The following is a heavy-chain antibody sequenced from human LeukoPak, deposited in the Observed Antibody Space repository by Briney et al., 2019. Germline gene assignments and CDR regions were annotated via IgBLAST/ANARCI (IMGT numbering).Heavy chain of an antibody. V-gene: IGHV1-69*06. J-gene: IGHJ4*02. D-gene: IGHD6-6*01. CDR1: GGTFSSYA. CDR3: ARGSARFPYYYDY. CDR2: IIPIFGTA. Sequence: ASVKVSCKASGGTFSSYAISWVRQAPGQGLEWMGGIIPIFGTANYAQKFQGRVTITADKSTSTAYMELSSLRSEDMAVYYCARGSARFPYYYDYWGQGTLVTVSS.